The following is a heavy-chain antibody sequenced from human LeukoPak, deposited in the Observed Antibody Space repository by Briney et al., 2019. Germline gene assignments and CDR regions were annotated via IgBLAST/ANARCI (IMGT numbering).Heavy chain of an antibody. D-gene: IGHD4-11*01. CDR3: ARDRAYSTLDF. V-gene: IGHV3-7*01. CDR2: INVDDSSK. Sequence: TGGSLRLSCAASGITFSTSWMTWVRQAPGKGRERVAIINVDDSSKSYLDSVTGRFTISRDNAKNSLYLQMNNLRAEDTAVYYCARDRAYSTLDFWGQGTLVAVSS. J-gene: IGHJ4*02. CDR1: GITFSTSW.